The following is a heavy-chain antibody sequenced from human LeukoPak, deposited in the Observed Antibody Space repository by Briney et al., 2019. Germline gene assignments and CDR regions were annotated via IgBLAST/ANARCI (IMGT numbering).Heavy chain of an antibody. J-gene: IGHJ4*02. V-gene: IGHV3-74*01. CDR1: GFTFSSYW. D-gene: IGHD1-14*01. CDR3: ARSNQADDY. Sequence: PGGSLRLSCAASGFTFSSYWMHWVRQVPGKGLVWVARINPGGSSITYADSVKGGFTISRDNAKNTLYVQMDSLRGEETGVYYCARSNQADDYWGQGTLVTVSS. CDR2: INPGGSSI.